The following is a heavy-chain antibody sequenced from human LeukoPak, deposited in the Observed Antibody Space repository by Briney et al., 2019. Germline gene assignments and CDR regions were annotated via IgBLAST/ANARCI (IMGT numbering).Heavy chain of an antibody. J-gene: IGHJ1*01. Sequence: GGSLRLSCAASGFAFNTYAMHWVRQAPGQGLEWVALIWHDGSHKFYSNSVRGQFTISRDNSKNTVSLQMNNLRPEDTAVYYCARDRTVAGTTYFQHWGQGTLVTVSS. CDR1: GFAFNTYA. D-gene: IGHD6-19*01. CDR3: ARDRTVAGTTYFQH. V-gene: IGHV3-33*01. CDR2: IWHDGSHK.